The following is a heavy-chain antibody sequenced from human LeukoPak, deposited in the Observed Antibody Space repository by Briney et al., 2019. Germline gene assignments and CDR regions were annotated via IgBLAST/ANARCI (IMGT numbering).Heavy chain of an antibody. Sequence: PSETLSLTCSVSGDSVSSNNYYWGWIRQPPGKGLEWIGEINHSGSTNYNPSLKSRVTISVDTSKNQFSLKLSSVTAADTAVYYCARGEYHVMYGSGSYYYYYYGMDVWGQGTTVTVSS. CDR3: ARGEYHVMYGSGSYYYYYYGMDV. J-gene: IGHJ6*02. D-gene: IGHD3-10*01. V-gene: IGHV4-39*07. CDR2: INHSGST. CDR1: GDSVSSNNYY.